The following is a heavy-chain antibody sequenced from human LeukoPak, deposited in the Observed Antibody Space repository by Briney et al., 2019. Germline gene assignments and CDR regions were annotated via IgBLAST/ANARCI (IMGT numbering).Heavy chain of an antibody. CDR3: ARDGPAAGLYFDY. V-gene: IGHV3-7*03. D-gene: IGHD6-13*01. CDR2: IKQDGSEK. CDR1: GFIFSSYW. Sequence: PGGSLRLSCAASGFIFSSYWMNWIRQTPGKGLEWVASIKQDGSEKYYVDVVQGRFTISRDNAKNSLYLQMNSLRAEDTAVYYCARDGPAAGLYFDYWGQGMLVTVSS. J-gene: IGHJ4*02.